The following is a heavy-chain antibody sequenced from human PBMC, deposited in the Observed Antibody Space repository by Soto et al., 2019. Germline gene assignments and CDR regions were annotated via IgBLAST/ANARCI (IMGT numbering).Heavy chain of an antibody. CDR3: ARGRITFGGVIGHFDS. D-gene: IGHD3-16*02. V-gene: IGHV3-30-3*01. CDR2: ISYDGSDK. CDR1: GFSFSTYA. J-gene: IGHJ4*02. Sequence: GGSLRLSCAASGFSFSTYAMNWVRQAPGRGLEWVAVISYDGSDKYYADSVKGRFSISRDNSKKTLYLQLNSLTADDRAVYFCARGRITFGGVIGHFDSWGQGTLVTAPQ.